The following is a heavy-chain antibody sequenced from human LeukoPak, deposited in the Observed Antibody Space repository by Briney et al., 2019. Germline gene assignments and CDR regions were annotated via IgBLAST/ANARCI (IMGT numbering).Heavy chain of an antibody. D-gene: IGHD5-12*01. V-gene: IGHV4-34*01. CDR1: GGSFSGYY. J-gene: IGHJ6*03. CDR3: ARGQRLFGYYYYYMDV. Sequence: KSSETLSLTCAVYGGSFSGYYWSWIRQAPGKGLEWIGEINDSGRTNYNPSLKSRVTMSVDTSKNQFSLNLRSVTAADTAVYYCARGQRLFGYYYYYMDVWGKGSTVTVSS. CDR2: INDSGRT.